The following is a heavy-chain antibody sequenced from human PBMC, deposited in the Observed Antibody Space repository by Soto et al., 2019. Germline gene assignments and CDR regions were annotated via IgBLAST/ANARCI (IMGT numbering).Heavy chain of an antibody. CDR3: AKDMTRGNYYYYYMDV. CDR1: GFTFDDYA. J-gene: IGHJ6*03. D-gene: IGHD1-1*01. CDR2: ISWNSGSI. V-gene: IGHV3-9*01. Sequence: EVQLVESGGGLVQPGRSLRLSCAASGFTFDDYAMHWVRQAPGKGLEWVSGISWNSGSIGYADSVKGRFTISRDNAKNSLYLQMNSLRAEDTALYYFAKDMTRGNYYYYYMDVWGKGTTVTVSS.